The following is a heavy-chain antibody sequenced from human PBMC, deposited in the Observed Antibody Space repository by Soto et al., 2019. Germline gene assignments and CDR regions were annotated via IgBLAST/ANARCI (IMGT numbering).Heavy chain of an antibody. CDR1: GYTFTNYW. CDR2: IFPGDSDT. D-gene: IGHD7-27*01. CDR3: VRPNSGELTHFAF. J-gene: IGHJ4*02. V-gene: IGHV5-51*01. Sequence: PGESLKISCKAIGYTFTNYWIGWVRQTPGKGLEWMGIIFPGDSDTRYNPSFEGQVTVSADESISTAYLQWNTLKASDTAMYYCVRPNSGELTHFAFWGQGTLVTVSS.